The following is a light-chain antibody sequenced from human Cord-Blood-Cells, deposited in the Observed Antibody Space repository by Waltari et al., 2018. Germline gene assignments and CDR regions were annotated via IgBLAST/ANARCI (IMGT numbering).Light chain of an antibody. J-gene: IGLJ2*01. CDR3: AAWDDSLSVF. V-gene: IGLV1-47*01. CDR1: SSNIGSNY. CDR2: RNX. Sequence: QSVLTQPPSASGTPGQRVTISCSGSSSNIGSNYVYWYQQLPGTAPKLHIYRNXXRXXXVXXXXXXSXXXXXXXLAISGLRSEDEADYYCAAWDDSLSVFFGGGTKLTVL.